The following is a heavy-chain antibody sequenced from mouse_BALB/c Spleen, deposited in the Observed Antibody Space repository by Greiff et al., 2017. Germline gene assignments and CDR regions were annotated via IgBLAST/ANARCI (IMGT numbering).Heavy chain of an antibody. D-gene: IGHD1-1*01. J-gene: IGHJ4*01. CDR2: ISSGGSYT. CDR3: TRDRGTYYYGSSYDYYAMDY. V-gene: IGHV5-6-4*01. Sequence: EVKLMESGGGLVKPGGSLKLSCAASGFTFSSYTMSWVRQTPEKRLEWVATISSGGSYTYYPDSVKGRFTISRDNAKNTLYLQMSSLKSEDTAMYYCTRDRGTYYYGSSYDYYAMDYWGQGTSVTVSS. CDR1: GFTFSSYT.